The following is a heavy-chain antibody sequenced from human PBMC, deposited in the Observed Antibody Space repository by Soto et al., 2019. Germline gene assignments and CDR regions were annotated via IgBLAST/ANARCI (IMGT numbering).Heavy chain of an antibody. Sequence: EVQVVESGEGLVQPGGSLRLSCAASGFTFSSYNIHWIRQAPGKGLEFVSAISRSGDRTYYADSVKGRFTITRDNSKNTVWLQMGSLRAEDMAVYYCARARCSSGQYYYFDYWGRGALVSVSS. CDR1: GFTFSSYN. J-gene: IGHJ4*02. CDR2: ISRSGDRT. V-gene: IGHV3-64*02. CDR3: ARARCSSGQYYYFDY. D-gene: IGHD3-22*01.